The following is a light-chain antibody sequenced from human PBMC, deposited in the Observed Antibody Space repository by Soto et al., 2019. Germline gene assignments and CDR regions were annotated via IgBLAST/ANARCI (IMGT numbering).Light chain of an antibody. CDR3: QQSFITPPLT. J-gene: IGKJ4*01. Sequence: DIQMTQSPSSLSASIGDRITITCRASQSISTYLNWYQQKPGKAPRLLIYGASTLQNGVPSRFSGRGSATAYTHTLGSLQPEDFATYYCQQSFITPPLTFGGGTKVAIK. CDR2: GAS. V-gene: IGKV1-39*01. CDR1: QSISTY.